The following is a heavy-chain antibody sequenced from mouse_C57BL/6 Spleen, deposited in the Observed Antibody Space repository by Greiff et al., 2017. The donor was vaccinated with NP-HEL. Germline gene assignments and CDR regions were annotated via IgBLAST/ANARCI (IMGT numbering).Heavy chain of an antibody. CDR3: ARGSYGRYFDV. D-gene: IGHD1-1*01. CDR1: GYTFTSYW. V-gene: IGHV1-64*01. CDR2: IHPNSGST. J-gene: IGHJ1*03. Sequence: QVQLKQPGAELVKPGASVKLSCKASGYTFTSYWMHWVKQRPGQGLEWIGMIHPNSGSTNYNEKFKSKATLTVDKSSSTAYMQLSSLTSEDSAVYYCARGSYGRYFDVWGTGTTVTVSS.